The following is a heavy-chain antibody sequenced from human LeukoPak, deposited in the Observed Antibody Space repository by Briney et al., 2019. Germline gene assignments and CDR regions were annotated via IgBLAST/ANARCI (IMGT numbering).Heavy chain of an antibody. Sequence: SETLSLTCTVSGGSISSGDYYWSWIRQPPGKGLEWIGYIYYSGSTYYNPSLKSRVTISVDTSKNQFSLKLSSVTAADTAVYYCARERTTGYFDYWGQGTLVTVSS. CDR1: GGSISSGDYY. CDR3: ARERTTGYFDY. CDR2: IYYSGST. J-gene: IGHJ4*02. D-gene: IGHD4-17*01. V-gene: IGHV4-30-4*01.